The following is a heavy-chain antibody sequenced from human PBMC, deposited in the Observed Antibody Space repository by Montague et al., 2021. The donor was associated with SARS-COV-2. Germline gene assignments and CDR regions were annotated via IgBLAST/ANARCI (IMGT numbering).Heavy chain of an antibody. J-gene: IGHJ6*02. V-gene: IGHV4-39*07. CDR1: GGSISSSSYY. Sequence: SETLSLTCTVSGGSISSSSYYWGWIRQPPGKGLEWIGSIYYSGSTYYNPSLKSRVTISVDTSKHQFSLKLSSATAADTAVYYCARDKAEYIVVVPAVPLAYGMDVWGQGTTVTVSS. D-gene: IGHD2-2*01. CDR3: ARDKAEYIVVVPAVPLAYGMDV. CDR2: IYYSGST.